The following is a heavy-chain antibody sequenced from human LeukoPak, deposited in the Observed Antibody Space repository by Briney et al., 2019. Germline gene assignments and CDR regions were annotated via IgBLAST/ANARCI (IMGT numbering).Heavy chain of an antibody. CDR1: GYTFTGYY. V-gene: IGHV1-2*06. CDR2: INPSSGGT. CDR3: ARVYYDFWSGYYLSDNWFDP. Sequence: ASVKVSCKASGYTFTGYYMHWVRQAPGQGLEWMGRINPSSGGTNYAQKFQGRVTMTRDTSISTAYMELSRLRSDDTAVYYCARVYYDFWSGYYLSDNWFDPWGQGTLVTVSS. D-gene: IGHD3-3*01. J-gene: IGHJ5*02.